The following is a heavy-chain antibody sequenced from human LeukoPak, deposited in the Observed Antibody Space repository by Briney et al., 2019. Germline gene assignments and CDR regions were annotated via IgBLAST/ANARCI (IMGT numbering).Heavy chain of an antibody. CDR3: ASGWYLSYGY. CDR2: ISSSSSYI. V-gene: IGHV3-21*01. CDR1: GFTFSSYS. Sequence: GGSLRLSCAASGFTFSSYSMNWVRQAPGKGLDWVSSISSSSSYIYYADSVKGRFTISRDNAKNSLYLQMNSLRAEDTAVYYCASGWYLSYGYWGQGTLVTVSS. D-gene: IGHD6-19*01. J-gene: IGHJ4*02.